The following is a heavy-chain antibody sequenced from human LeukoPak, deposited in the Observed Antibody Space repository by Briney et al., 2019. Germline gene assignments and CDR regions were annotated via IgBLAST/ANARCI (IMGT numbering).Heavy chain of an antibody. D-gene: IGHD6-19*01. CDR1: GFTFSSYA. CDR3: AKRDSSGWPGSFDY. Sequence: GGSLRLSCAASGFTFSSYAMSWVRQAPGKGLEWVSAISGSGGSTFYADSVKGRFTVSRDNSKNTLYLQVNSLRAEDTAVYYCAKRDSSGWPGSFDYWGQGTLVTVSS. CDR2: ISGSGGST. V-gene: IGHV3-23*01. J-gene: IGHJ4*02.